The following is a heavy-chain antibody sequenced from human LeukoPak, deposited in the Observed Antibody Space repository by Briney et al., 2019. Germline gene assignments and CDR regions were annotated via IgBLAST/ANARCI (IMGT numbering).Heavy chain of an antibody. V-gene: IGHV3-33*01. CDR2: IGNDGSNK. J-gene: IGHJ4*02. CDR1: GFTFSSYG. Sequence: PGGSLRLSCAASGFTFSSYGMHWVRQAPGKGLEWVAVIGNDGSNKYYADSVKGRFTISRDNSKNTLYLQMNSLRAEDTAVYYCARDDALYCSGGSCFHFDYWGQGTLVTVSS. D-gene: IGHD2-15*01. CDR3: ARDDALYCSGGSCFHFDY.